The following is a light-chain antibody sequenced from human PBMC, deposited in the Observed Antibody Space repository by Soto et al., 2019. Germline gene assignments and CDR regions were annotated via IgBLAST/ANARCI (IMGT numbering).Light chain of an antibody. J-gene: IGLJ1*01. V-gene: IGLV1-47*01. CDR2: HHY. CDR3: SAWDDSLSAYV. CDR1: SSNIGSDF. Sequence: QSALTQPPSASGTPGQRVTISCSGSSSNIGSDFVYWYQQLPGTAPKLLIYHHYQRPSGVPDRFSGSKSGTSGSLAISDLRSEEEADYYCSAWDDSLSAYVFGAGTKLTVL.